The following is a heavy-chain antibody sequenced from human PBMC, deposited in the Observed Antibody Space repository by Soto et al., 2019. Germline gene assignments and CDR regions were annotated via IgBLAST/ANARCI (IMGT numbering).Heavy chain of an antibody. D-gene: IGHD3-22*01. CDR1: GLTFSRYS. CDR3: AKNSESSAYSSFDY. V-gene: IGHV3-23*01. CDR2: ISGSGIST. Sequence: HPGGSLRLSCAASGLTFSRYSMSWVRQAPGKGLEWVSGISGSGISTYYADSVKGRFTISRDNSKNTLYLQMNSLRAEDTAVYYCAKNSESSAYSSFDYWGQGTLVTVSS. J-gene: IGHJ4*02.